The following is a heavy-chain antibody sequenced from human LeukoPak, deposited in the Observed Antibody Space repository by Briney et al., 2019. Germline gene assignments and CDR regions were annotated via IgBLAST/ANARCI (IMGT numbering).Heavy chain of an antibody. CDR1: GFTVSSNY. CDR2: IYAGGST. CDR3: ARALSYVWGSYPMQ. V-gene: IGHV3-53*01. D-gene: IGHD3-16*01. J-gene: IGHJ1*01. Sequence: GGSLRLSCAASGFTVSSNYMSWIRQAPGKGLEWVSIIYAGGSTYYADSVKGRFTISRDNSKNTLYLQMNSLRAEDTAVYYCARALSYVWGSYPMQGGQGTRSPVPS.